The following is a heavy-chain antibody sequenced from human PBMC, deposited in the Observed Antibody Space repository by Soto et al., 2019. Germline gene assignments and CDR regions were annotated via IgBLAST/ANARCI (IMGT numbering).Heavy chain of an antibody. D-gene: IGHD3-9*01. CDR1: GYTFTSYA. J-gene: IGHJ4*02. Sequence: ASVKVSCKASGYTFTSYAMHWVRQAPGQRLEWMGWINAGNGNTKYSQKFQGRVTITRDTSASTAYMELSSLRSEDTAVYYCASHDYDWLLMGSGLDWGPGTMLTVYS. CDR2: INAGNGNT. CDR3: ASHDYDWLLMGSGLD. V-gene: IGHV1-3*01.